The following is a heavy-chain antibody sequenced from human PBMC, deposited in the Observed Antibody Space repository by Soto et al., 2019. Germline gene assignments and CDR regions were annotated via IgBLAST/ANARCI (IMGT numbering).Heavy chain of an antibody. V-gene: IGHV4-59*12. CDR3: GREAVEAYYGMDV. CDR1: GGSMISYY. CDR2: IYYAGST. Sequence: SETLSLTCTVSGGSMISYYWSWIRQPPGRGLEWIGFIYYAGSTKYNPSLNSRVTISVDKSKNQFSLKLSSVTAADTAVYYCGREAVEAYYGMDVWGQGTTVTVSS. J-gene: IGHJ6*02. D-gene: IGHD6-19*01.